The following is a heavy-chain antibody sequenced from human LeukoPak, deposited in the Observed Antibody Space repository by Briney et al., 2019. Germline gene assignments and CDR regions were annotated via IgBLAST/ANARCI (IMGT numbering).Heavy chain of an antibody. J-gene: IGHJ4*02. Sequence: PSETLSLTCAVYGGSFSGYYWSWIRQPPGKGLEWIGEINHSGSTNYNPSLKSRVTISVDTSKNQFSLKLSSVTAADTAVYYCAIAVVVPAAIKYYDSSGCYDYWGQGTLVTVSS. CDR1: GGSFSGYY. CDR3: AIAVVVPAAIKYYDSSGCYDY. V-gene: IGHV4-34*01. CDR2: INHSGST. D-gene: IGHD2-2*01.